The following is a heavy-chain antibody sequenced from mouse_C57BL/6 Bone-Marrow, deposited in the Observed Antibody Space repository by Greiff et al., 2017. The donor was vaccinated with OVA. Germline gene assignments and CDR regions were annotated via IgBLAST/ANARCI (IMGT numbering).Heavy chain of an antibody. J-gene: IGHJ1*03. D-gene: IGHD1-1*01. Sequence: QVQLQQSGAELARPGASVKLSCKASGYTFTSYGISWVKQRTGQGLEWIGEIYPRSGNTYYNEKFKGKATLTADKSSSTAYMELRSLTSEDSAVYFCSIYHLLWHYGSSYLYFRGSGTLITVTVS. CDR1: GYTFTSYG. CDR3: SIYHLLWHYGSSYLYFRG. CDR2: IYPRSGNT. V-gene: IGHV1-81*01.